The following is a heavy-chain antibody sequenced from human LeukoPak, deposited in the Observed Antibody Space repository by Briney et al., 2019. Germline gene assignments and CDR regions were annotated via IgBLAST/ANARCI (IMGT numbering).Heavy chain of an antibody. J-gene: IGHJ4*02. CDR2: ISGSGGST. D-gene: IGHD3-22*01. Sequence: PGGSLRLSCAASGFTFSSYAMSWVRQAPGKGLEWVSAISGSGGSTYYADSVKGRFTISRDNSKNTLYLQMNSLRAEDTAVYYCAKATWDYYNSSGYYYFDYGGRGTLVPVS. CDR1: GFTFSSYA. V-gene: IGHV3-23*01. CDR3: AKATWDYYNSSGYYYFDY.